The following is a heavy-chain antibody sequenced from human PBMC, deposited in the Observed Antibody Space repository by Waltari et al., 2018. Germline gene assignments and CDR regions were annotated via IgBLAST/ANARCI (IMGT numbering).Heavy chain of an antibody. Sequence: QVQLQESGPGLVKSSETLSLTCSVSGDSISRGYYWGWIRQTPGEGLDWIGRIYYSGTAYYNPSLNSRVTIALDMSKNDISLKLSSVTAADTAVYYCARGIQGRFDPWGQGTLVTVAS. V-gene: IGHV4-38-2*02. CDR3: ARGIQGRFDP. CDR1: GDSISRGYY. J-gene: IGHJ5*02. CDR2: IYYSGTA.